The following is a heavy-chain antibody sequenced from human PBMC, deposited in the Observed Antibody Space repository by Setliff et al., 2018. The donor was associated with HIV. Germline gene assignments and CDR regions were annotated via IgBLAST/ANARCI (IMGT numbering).Heavy chain of an antibody. J-gene: IGHJ6*02. Sequence: GGSLRLSCAASGFTFSSYSMNWVRQAPGKGLEWVSSIMSSSSYIYYADSVKGRFTISRNNAKNSLFLQMNSLRAEDTAVYYCAREYSSSWYSYYYYGMDVWGQGTTVTVSS. D-gene: IGHD6-13*01. CDR2: IMSSSSYI. CDR1: GFTFSSYS. V-gene: IGHV3-21*01. CDR3: AREYSSSWYSYYYYGMDV.